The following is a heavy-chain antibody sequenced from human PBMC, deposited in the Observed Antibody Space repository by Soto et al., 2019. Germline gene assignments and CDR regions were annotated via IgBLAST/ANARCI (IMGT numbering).Heavy chain of an antibody. Sequence: ASVKVSCKASGYTFTGYYMHWVRQAPGQGLGWMGWINPNSGGTNYAQKFQGRVTMTRDTSISTAYMELSRLRSDDTAVYYRARGYSSSWLYYYYYGMDVWGQGTTGTVSS. V-gene: IGHV1-2*02. CDR2: INPNSGGT. D-gene: IGHD6-13*01. CDR3: ARGYSSSWLYYYYYGMDV. J-gene: IGHJ6*02. CDR1: GYTFTGYY.